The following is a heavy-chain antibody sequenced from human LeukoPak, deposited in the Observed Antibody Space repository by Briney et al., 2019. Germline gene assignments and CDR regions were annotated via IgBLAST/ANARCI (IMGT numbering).Heavy chain of an antibody. Sequence: PGRSLRLSCAASGFTFDDYAMHWVRQAPGKGLEWVSGISWNSGSIAYADSVKGRFAISRDNAKSSLFLRMDSLRAEDMALYYCAKSPTYGSGAYYFDYWGQGTLVTVSS. V-gene: IGHV3-9*03. CDR3: AKSPTYGSGAYYFDY. D-gene: IGHD3-10*01. J-gene: IGHJ4*02. CDR2: ISWNSGSI. CDR1: GFTFDDYA.